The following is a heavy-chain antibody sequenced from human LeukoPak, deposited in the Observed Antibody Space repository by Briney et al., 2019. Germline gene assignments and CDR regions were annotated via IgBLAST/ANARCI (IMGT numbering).Heavy chain of an antibody. J-gene: IGHJ4*02. D-gene: IGHD5-24*01. CDR1: GYPLTDLS. CDR2: FDPEDGET. CDR3: STVRGGGYNVGDY. Sequence: ASVKVSCKVSGYPLTDLSMHWVRQAPGKGLEWMGGFDPEDGETIYAQKFQGRVTMTEDTSTDTAYMELSSLRSEDTVVYYCSTVRGGGYNVGDYWGQGTLVTVSS. V-gene: IGHV1-24*01.